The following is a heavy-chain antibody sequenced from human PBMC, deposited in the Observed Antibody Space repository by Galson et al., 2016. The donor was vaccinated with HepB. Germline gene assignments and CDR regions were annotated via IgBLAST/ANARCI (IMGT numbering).Heavy chain of an antibody. J-gene: IGHJ4*02. Sequence: SLRLSCAASGFIFSTYGMHWVRQAPGKGLEWVALIWYDGSKKYYADSVKGRFTISRDNSKNTLYLQMNSLRAEDTAVYYCARRIGELDYWGQGTLVTVSS. CDR1: GFIFSTYG. V-gene: IGHV3-33*01. CDR3: ARRIGELDY. D-gene: IGHD2/OR15-2a*01. CDR2: IWYDGSKK.